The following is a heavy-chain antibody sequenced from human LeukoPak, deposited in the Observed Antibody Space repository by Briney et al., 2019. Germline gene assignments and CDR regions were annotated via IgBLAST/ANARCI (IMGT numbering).Heavy chain of an antibody. Sequence: GGSLRLSCAASGFTFSSHGMNWVRQAPGKGLEWVSYISPSSSSTYYADSVKGRFTISRDNARNSLYLQMNSLSTEDTALYYCARDAASGNNWFDPWGQGTLVTVSS. CDR1: GFTFSSHG. V-gene: IGHV3-48*01. D-gene: IGHD3-3*01. J-gene: IGHJ5*02. CDR2: ISPSSSST. CDR3: ARDAASGNNWFDP.